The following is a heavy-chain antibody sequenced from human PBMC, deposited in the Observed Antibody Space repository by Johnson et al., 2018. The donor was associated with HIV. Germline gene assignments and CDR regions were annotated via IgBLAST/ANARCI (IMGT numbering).Heavy chain of an antibody. D-gene: IGHD3-3*01. CDR2: ISGSGGST. V-gene: IGHV3-23*04. CDR3: ARATFYYEPSGYRTRPRALDI. CDR1: GFTFGDYA. J-gene: IGHJ3*02. Sequence: VQLVESGGGLVQPGRSLRLSCPASGFTFGDYAMSWVRQAPGKGLEWVSTISGSGGSTYYADSVKGRFTISRDDSKSTLNLQMNGLRAEDSALYYCARATFYYEPSGYRTRPRALDIWGQGTKGTVSS.